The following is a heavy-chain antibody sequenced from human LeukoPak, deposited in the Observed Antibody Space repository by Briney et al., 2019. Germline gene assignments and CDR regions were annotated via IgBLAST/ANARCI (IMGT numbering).Heavy chain of an antibody. V-gene: IGHV3-7*01. J-gene: IGHJ4*02. CDR1: GFIFSSYW. CDR2: IKQDGTEK. CDR3: ARSGKIYFDWLLDY. Sequence: GGSLRLSCAASGFIFSSYWMSWVRQAPGKGLEWVANIKQDGTEKYYVDSVKGRFTISWDNAKKSLYLQMNSLRAEDTAVYYCARSGKIYFDWLLDYWGQGTLVTVSS. D-gene: IGHD3-9*01.